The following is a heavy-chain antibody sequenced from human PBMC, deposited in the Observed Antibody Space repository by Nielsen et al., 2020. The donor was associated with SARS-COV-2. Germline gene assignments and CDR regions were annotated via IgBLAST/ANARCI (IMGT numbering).Heavy chain of an antibody. J-gene: IGHJ4*02. D-gene: IGHD7-27*01. CDR2: ISYDGSNK. CDR3: ARDLPHTKLGY. V-gene: IGHV3-30-3*01. Sequence: GESLKISCAASGFTFSSYAMHWVRQAPGKGLEWVAVISYDGSNKYYADSVKGRFTISRDNAKNSLYLQMNSLRAEDTAVYYCARDLPHTKLGYWGQGTLVTVSS. CDR1: GFTFSSYA.